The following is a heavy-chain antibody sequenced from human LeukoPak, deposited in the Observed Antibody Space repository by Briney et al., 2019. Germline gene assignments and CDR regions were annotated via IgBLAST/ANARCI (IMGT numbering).Heavy chain of an antibody. J-gene: IGHJ4*02. CDR3: AKDSGRGNIVVVPAAIPYCSGGSCYSGTYFDY. D-gene: IGHD2-2*02. V-gene: IGHV3-9*01. CDR1: GFTFDDYA. Sequence: GGSLRLSCAASGFTFDDYAMPWVRQAPGKGLEWVSGISWNSGSIGYADSVKGRFTISRDNAKNSLYLQMNSLRAEDTALYYCAKDSGRGNIVVVPAAIPYCSGGSCYSGTYFDYWGQGTLVTVSS. CDR2: ISWNSGSI.